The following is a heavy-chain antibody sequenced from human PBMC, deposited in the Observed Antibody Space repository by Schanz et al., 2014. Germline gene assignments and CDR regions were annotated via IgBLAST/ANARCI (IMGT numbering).Heavy chain of an antibody. J-gene: IGHJ3*02. CDR1: GFTFGDYA. Sequence: DVQLLESGGGLVQPGGSLRLSCAASGFTFGDYAMTWVRQAPGKGLEWVSAINTGVNTYYADSVKGRFTISRDNAKNSLYLQMTSLRAEDTAVYYCARKMKLGVYGGKGHDSLDIWGQGTMVTVSS. V-gene: IGHV3-23*01. CDR3: ARKMKLGVYGGKGHDSLDI. D-gene: IGHD4-17*01. CDR2: INTGVNT.